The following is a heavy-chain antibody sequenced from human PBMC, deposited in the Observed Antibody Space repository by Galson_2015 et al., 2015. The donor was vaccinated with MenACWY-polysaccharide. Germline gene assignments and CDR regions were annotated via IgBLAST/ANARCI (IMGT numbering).Heavy chain of an antibody. D-gene: IGHD1-26*01. V-gene: IGHV3-7*05. CDR3: ARDGSRGGVGASDH. Sequence: SLRLSCAASGFTFSTYWMSWVRQAPGKGLEWVANIKQDGSEKNYVQSVKGRFTISRDNAKNSLYLQVNSLRAEDTAVYYYARDGSRGGVGASDHWGQGTLVTVSS. CDR2: IKQDGSEK. CDR1: GFTFSTYW. J-gene: IGHJ4*02.